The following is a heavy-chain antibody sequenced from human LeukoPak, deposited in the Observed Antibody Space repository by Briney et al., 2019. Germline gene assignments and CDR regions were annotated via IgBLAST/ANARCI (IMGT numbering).Heavy chain of an antibody. CDR3: AREGEMATGPDPANFGY. CDR2: IIPIFGTA. D-gene: IGHD5-24*01. J-gene: IGHJ4*02. V-gene: IGHV1-69*13. Sequence: GASVKVSCKASGYTFTSYYMHWVRQAPGQGLEWMGGIIPIFGTANYAQKFQGRVTITADESTSTAYMELSSLRSEDTAVYYCAREGEMATGPDPANFGYWGQGTLVTVSS. CDR1: GYTFTSYY.